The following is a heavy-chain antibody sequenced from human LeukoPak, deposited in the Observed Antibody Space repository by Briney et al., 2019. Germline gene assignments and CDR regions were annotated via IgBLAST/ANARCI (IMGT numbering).Heavy chain of an antibody. D-gene: IGHD2-21*02. CDR2: IFYSGTT. CDR3: AKPPAGDLKKSPDSFGY. V-gene: IGHV4-59*08. Sequence: SETLSLTCTVSGGSINNFYWSWIRQPPGKGLEWLGFIFYSGTTNYNPSLESRVSMSVDTSRNQFSLNLRSLTAADTAVYYCAKPPAGDLKKSPDSFGYWGQGTVVNGS. CDR1: GGSINNFY. J-gene: IGHJ3*01.